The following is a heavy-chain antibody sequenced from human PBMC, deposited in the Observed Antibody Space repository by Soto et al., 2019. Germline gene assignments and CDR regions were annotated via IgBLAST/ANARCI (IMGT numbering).Heavy chain of an antibody. CDR3: ARGDGDRYDGNGYLGRY. J-gene: IGHJ4*02. Sequence: EVQLVESGGGLVQPGESLTLSCAASGFPFSSYWMHWVRQAPGKGLVWVSRIKSDGSGTYYADSVQDRFTIARDNATNTLYLTMNSRRVEDTAVYVCARGDGDRYDGNGYLGRYWGQGTLVTVSS. CDR1: GFPFSSYW. D-gene: IGHD3-22*01. V-gene: IGHV3-74*01. CDR2: IKSDGSGT.